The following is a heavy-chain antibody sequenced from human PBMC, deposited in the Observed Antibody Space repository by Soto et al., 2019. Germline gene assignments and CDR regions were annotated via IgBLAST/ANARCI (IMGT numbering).Heavy chain of an antibody. J-gene: IGHJ4*02. CDR2: IKSKPDGGST. Sequence: GGSLRLSCAASGFTFSNAWMSWVRQAPGKGLEWVGRIKSKPDGGSTDFAAPVKGRFTTSSHDSKNTLNLHMNSLNTEDTAVYYCTTSGIALDYWGQGTLVTVSS. CDR3: TTSGIALDY. V-gene: IGHV3-15*01. CDR1: GFTFSNAW.